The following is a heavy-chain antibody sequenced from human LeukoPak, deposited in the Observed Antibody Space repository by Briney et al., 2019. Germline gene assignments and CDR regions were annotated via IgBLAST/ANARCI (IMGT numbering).Heavy chain of an antibody. J-gene: IGHJ6*04. Sequence: GGSLRLSCAASVFTFSTYWMTWVRQAPGKGLEWVANIKDDGSEKYYVDSVKGRFTISRDNAKNSLYLQMNSLRAEDTAVYYCAELGITMIGGVWGKGTTVTISS. CDR2: IKDDGSEK. D-gene: IGHD3-10*02. CDR1: VFTFSTYW. V-gene: IGHV3-7*01. CDR3: AELGITMIGGV.